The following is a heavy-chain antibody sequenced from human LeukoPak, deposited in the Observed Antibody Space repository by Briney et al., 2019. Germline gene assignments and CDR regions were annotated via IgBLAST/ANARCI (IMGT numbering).Heavy chain of an antibody. D-gene: IGHD5-18*01. CDR2: MNPNSGNT. J-gene: IGHJ4*02. CDR1: GYTFTTYD. Sequence: ASVKVSCKSSGYTFTTYDINWVRQATGQGLEWMGWMNPNSGNTGYAQKFQGRVTMTRNTSISTAFMELSGLRSEDTAVYFCARRNTAMVAGLDYWGQGSLVTVSS. V-gene: IGHV1-8*01. CDR3: ARRNTAMVAGLDY.